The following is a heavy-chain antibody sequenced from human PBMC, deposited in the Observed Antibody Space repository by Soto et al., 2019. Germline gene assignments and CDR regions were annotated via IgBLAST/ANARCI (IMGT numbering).Heavy chain of an antibody. Sequence: EVQLVESGGGFVHPGGSMRLSCAASGFTFSNYGVDWVRQAPGTGLEWVANINQYGRENPYVDSVKGRFTISRDNVKNELYLQMSRLAAEASALYYCSSAPVFWRKGTLVTVSS. CDR1: GFTFSNYG. V-gene: IGHV3-7*01. CDR3: SSAPVF. J-gene: IGHJ4*02. CDR2: INQYGREN.